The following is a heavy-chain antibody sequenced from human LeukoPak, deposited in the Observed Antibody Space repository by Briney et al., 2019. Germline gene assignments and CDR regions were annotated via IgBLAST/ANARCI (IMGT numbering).Heavy chain of an antibody. CDR1: GFTFSSYE. Sequence: GGSLRLSCAASGFTFSSYEMNWVRQAPGKGLEWVSYISSSGSTIYYADSVKGRFTISRDNAKNSLYLQMNSLRAEDTAVYYCGGSYGSGSYYSDYWGQGTLVTVSS. CDR3: GGSYGSGSYYSDY. D-gene: IGHD3-10*01. J-gene: IGHJ4*02. CDR2: ISSSGSTI. V-gene: IGHV3-48*03.